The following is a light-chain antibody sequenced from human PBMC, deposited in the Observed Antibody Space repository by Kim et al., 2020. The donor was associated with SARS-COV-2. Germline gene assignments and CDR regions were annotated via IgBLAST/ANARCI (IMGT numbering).Light chain of an antibody. CDR2: KDT. J-gene: IGLJ1*01. CDR1: ALPKQY. Sequence: VSPGQTARITCSGDALPKQYAYWYQQKPGQAPVLVIYKDTERPSGIPARFAGSSSGTTVTLTISGVQAEDEADYYWQSSDNNVYVFGAGTKVTVL. V-gene: IGLV3-25*03. CDR3: QSSDNNVYV.